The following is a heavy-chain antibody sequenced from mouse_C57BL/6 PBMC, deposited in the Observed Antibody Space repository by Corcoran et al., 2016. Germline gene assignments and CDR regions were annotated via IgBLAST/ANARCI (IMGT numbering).Heavy chain of an antibody. V-gene: IGHV1-26*01. D-gene: IGHD2-3*01. CDR1: GYTFTDYY. Sequence: EVQLQQSGPELVKPGASVKISCKASGYTFTDYYMNWVQQSHGKSLEWMGDINPNNGGTSYNQKFKGKATLTVDKSSSTAYMELRSLTSEDSAVYYCARSGGYYPFAYWGQGTLVTVSA. CDR2: INPNNGGT. CDR3: ARSGGYYPFAY. J-gene: IGHJ3*01.